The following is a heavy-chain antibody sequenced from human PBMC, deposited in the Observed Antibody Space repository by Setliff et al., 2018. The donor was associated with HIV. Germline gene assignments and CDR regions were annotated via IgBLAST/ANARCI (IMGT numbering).Heavy chain of an antibody. CDR3: ARENNFDY. J-gene: IGHJ4*02. Sequence: PGGSLRLSCAVSGFNVNNKYMTWVRQAPGKGLEWVSIINSDDYTKYADSLKGRFTISRDTSKNTLYLQMNSLRVEDSALYYCARENNFDYWGQGTLVTVSS. CDR1: GFNVNNKY. CDR2: INSDDYT. V-gene: IGHV3-66*01.